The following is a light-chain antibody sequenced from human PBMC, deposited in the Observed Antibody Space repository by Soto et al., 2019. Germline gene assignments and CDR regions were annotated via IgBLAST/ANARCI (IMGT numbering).Light chain of an antibody. V-gene: IGKV1-5*03. CDR2: KAS. Sequence: DIQMTQSPSTLSAFVGGTVTITCRASQSIDTWLAWHQQKPGRAPKLLISKASALEGGVPSRFSGSGSGTDFTLTIRDVQPDDFAIYYCQQYNSYRAVGQGTKV. J-gene: IGKJ1*01. CDR3: QQYNSYRA. CDR1: QSIDTW.